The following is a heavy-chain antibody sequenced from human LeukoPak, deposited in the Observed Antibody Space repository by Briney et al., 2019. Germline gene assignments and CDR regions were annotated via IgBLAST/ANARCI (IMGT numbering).Heavy chain of an antibody. V-gene: IGHV3-23*01. Sequence: GGSLRLSCAASGFTFSSYAMSWVRHAPGKGLELVSTISGSGDSTYYADSVKGRFTISRDSSKKTLYLQTSSLRAEDTAVYYCAKTRGYCSGGTCYQDYWGQGTLVTVSS. CDR3: AKTRGYCSGGTCYQDY. J-gene: IGHJ4*02. CDR2: ISGSGDST. CDR1: GFTFSSYA. D-gene: IGHD2-15*01.